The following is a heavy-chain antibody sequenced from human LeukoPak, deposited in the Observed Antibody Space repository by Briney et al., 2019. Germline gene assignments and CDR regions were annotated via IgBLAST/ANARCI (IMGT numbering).Heavy chain of an antibody. CDR1: GYSFTGYY. CDR2: INPNSGGT. CDR3: ARVYSSGWYEY. D-gene: IGHD6-19*01. Sequence: ASVKVSCKASGYSFTGYYMHWVRQAPGQGLEWMGRINPNSGGTNYAQKFQGRVTMTRDTSISTAYIELSRLRSDDTAVYLCARVYSSGWYEYWGQGTLVTVSS. J-gene: IGHJ4*02. V-gene: IGHV1-2*06.